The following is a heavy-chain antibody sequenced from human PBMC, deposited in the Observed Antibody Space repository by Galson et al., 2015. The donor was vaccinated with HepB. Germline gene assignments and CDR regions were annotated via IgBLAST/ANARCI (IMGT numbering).Heavy chain of an antibody. CDR1: GGSFSGYY. CDR3: ARGYGSGSYTTYYFDY. D-gene: IGHD3-10*01. V-gene: IGHV4-34*01. J-gene: IGHJ4*02. CDR2: INHSGST. Sequence: LSLTCAVYGGSFSGYYWSWIRQPPGKGLEWIGEINHSGSTNYNPSLKSRVTISVDTSKNQFSLKLSSVTAADTAVYYCARGYGSGSYTTYYFDYWGQGTLVTVSS.